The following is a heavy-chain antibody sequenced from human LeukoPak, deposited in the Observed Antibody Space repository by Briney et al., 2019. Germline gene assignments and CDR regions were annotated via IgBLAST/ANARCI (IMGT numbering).Heavy chain of an antibody. CDR3: ARGGDIVTTILSSSYYFDY. CDR2: INPSGGST. Sequence: ASVKVSCKASEYTFTSYFMHWVRQAPGQGLEWMGIINPSGGSTSYAQKFQGRVTMTRDMSTSTVYMELSSLRSEDTAVYYCARGGDIVTTILSSSYYFDYWGQGTLVTVPS. V-gene: IGHV1-46*01. J-gene: IGHJ4*02. D-gene: IGHD5-12*01. CDR1: EYTFTSYF.